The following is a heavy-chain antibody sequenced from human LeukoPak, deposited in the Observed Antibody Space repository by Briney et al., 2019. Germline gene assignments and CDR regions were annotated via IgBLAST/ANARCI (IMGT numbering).Heavy chain of an antibody. D-gene: IGHD5-12*01. CDR2: IYYSGST. Sequence: SETLSLTCTVSGGSISSYYWSWIRQPPGKGLEWIGYIYYSGSTNYNPSLKSRVTISVDTSKNQFSLKLSSVTAADTAVYYRARHVGLYSGFDYWGQGTLVTVSS. CDR1: GGSISSYY. J-gene: IGHJ4*02. CDR3: ARHVGLYSGFDY. V-gene: IGHV4-59*08.